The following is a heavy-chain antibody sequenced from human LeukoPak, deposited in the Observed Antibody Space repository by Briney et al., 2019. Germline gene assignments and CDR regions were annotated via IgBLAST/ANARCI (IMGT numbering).Heavy chain of an antibody. CDR2: KFYSGST. Sequence: SETLSLTCTVSGGCISTYYWSWIRQPPGKGLEWIGYKFYSGSTNYNPSLKSRVTISVDTSKNQLSLKLSSVTAADTAVYYCARQNYDSSGYPPYFDYWGQGIPVTVSS. V-gene: IGHV4-59*08. CDR3: ARQNYDSSGYPPYFDY. J-gene: IGHJ4*02. D-gene: IGHD3-22*01. CDR1: GGCISTYY.